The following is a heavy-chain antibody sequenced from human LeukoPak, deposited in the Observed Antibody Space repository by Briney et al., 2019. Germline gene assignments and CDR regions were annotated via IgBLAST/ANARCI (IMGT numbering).Heavy chain of an antibody. CDR3: ASTIGWFRELFTSDY. CDR2: ISSSGSTI. CDR1: GFTFSDYC. Sequence: GGSLRLSCAASGFTFSDYCMSWIRQAPGKGLEWVSYISSSGSTIYYADSVKGRFTISRDNAKNSLYLQMNSLRAEDTAVYYCASTIGWFRELFTSDYWGQGTLVTVSS. D-gene: IGHD3-10*01. J-gene: IGHJ4*02. V-gene: IGHV3-11*01.